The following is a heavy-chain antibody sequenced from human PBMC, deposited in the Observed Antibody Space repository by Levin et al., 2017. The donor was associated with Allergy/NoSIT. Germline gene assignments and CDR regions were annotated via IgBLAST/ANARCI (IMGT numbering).Heavy chain of an antibody. CDR1: GYSFTSYW. CDR3: ARHLRGRCSGGSCYSGY. Sequence: GESLKISCKGSGYSFTSYWISWVRQMPGKGLEWMGRIDPSDSYTNYSPSFQGHVTISADKSISTAYLQWSSLKASDTAMYYCARHLRGRCSGGSCYSGYWGQGTLVTVSS. D-gene: IGHD2-15*01. CDR2: IDPSDSYT. J-gene: IGHJ4*02. V-gene: IGHV5-10-1*01.